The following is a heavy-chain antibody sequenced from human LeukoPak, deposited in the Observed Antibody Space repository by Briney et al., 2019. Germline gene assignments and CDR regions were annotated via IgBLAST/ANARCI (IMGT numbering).Heavy chain of an antibody. J-gene: IGHJ6*03. D-gene: IGHD6-13*01. CDR3: ARGGIAAAGTDYYYYMDV. V-gene: IGHV1-8*01. CDR1: GYTFTSYD. CDR2: MNPNSGNT. Sequence: ASVKVSCKASGYTFTSYDINWLRQATGHGLEWMGWMNPNSGNTGYAQKFKGRVTMTRTTSISTAYMELSSLRSEDTAVYYCARGGIAAAGTDYYYYMDVWGKGTTVTVSS.